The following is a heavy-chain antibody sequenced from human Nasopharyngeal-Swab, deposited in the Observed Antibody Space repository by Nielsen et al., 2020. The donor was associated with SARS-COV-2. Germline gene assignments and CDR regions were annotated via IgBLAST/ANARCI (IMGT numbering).Heavy chain of an antibody. V-gene: IGHV3-43D*04. CDR2: ISWDGGST. CDR3: AKDAKHPLPGYYYYMDG. J-gene: IGHJ6*03. CDR1: GFTFDDYA. D-gene: IGHD2-15*01. Sequence: GESLKISCAASGFTFDDYAMHWVRQAPGKGLEWVSLISWDGGSTYYADSVKGRFTISRDNSKNSLYLQMNSLRAEDTALYYCAKDAKHPLPGYYYYMDGWGKGTTGTVSS.